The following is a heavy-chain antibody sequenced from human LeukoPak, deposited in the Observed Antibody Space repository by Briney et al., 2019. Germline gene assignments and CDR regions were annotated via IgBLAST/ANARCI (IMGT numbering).Heavy chain of an antibody. J-gene: IGHJ4*02. V-gene: IGHV4-59*12. D-gene: IGHD3-22*01. CDR3: ASSAYYYDYSGLN. Sequence: ASETLSLTCTVSGGSISSYYWSWIRQPPGKGLEWIGYIHYSGSTNYNPSLKSRVTISVDTSKNQFSLKLSSVTAADTAVYYCASSAYYYDYSGLNWGQGTLVTVSS. CDR1: GGSISSYY. CDR2: IHYSGST.